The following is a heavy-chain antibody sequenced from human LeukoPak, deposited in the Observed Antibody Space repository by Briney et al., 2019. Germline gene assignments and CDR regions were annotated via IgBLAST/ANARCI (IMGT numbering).Heavy chain of an antibody. J-gene: IGHJ4*02. CDR1: GGSFSGYY. CDR2: INHSGST. CDR3: ARRGYYGSGSYYGTSKGDRFDY. Sequence: SETLSLTCAVYGGSFSGYYWSWIRQPPGKGLEWIGEINHSGSTNYNPSLKSRVTISVDTSKNQFSLKLSSVTAADTAVYYCARRGYYGSGSYYGTSKGDRFDYWGQGTLVTVSS. V-gene: IGHV4-34*01. D-gene: IGHD3-10*01.